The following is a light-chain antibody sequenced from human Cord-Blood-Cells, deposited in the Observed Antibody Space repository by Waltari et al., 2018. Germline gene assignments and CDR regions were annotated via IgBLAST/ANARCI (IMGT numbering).Light chain of an antibody. V-gene: IGKV4-1*01. J-gene: IGKJ1*01. CDR1: QSVLYSSNNKNY. CDR3: QQYYSTRT. Sequence: DLVMTQFQDSLAVSLAERATTNCQLSQSVLYSSNNKNYLAWYQQKPGQPPKLLIYWASTRESGVPDRFSGSGSGTDFTLTISSLQDEDEAVYYCQQYYSTRTFGQGTKVEIK. CDR2: WAS.